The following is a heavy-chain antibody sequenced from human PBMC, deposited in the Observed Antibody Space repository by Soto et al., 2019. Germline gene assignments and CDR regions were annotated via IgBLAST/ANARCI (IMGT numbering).Heavy chain of an antibody. CDR2: ISGSGGST. V-gene: IGHV3-23*01. J-gene: IGHJ6*02. D-gene: IGHD2-15*01. Sequence: GSLRLSCAASGFTFSSYAMSWVRQAPGKGLEWVSAISGSGGSTYYADSVKGRFTISRDNSKNTLYLQMNSLRAEDTAVYYCARGGLVVAATPYYYCGMDVWGQGTTVTVSS. CDR1: GFTFSSYA. CDR3: ARGGLVVAATPYYYCGMDV.